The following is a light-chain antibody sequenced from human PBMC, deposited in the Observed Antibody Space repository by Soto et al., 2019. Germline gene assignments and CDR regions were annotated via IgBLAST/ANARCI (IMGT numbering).Light chain of an antibody. J-gene: IGKJ2*01. V-gene: IGKV1-5*03. CDR3: QEYDDYLFT. CDR2: KTS. CDR1: QSIGSW. Sequence: DIQMTQSPSTLSASVGDRVTITCRASQSIGSWLAWYQQKPGKAPKLLIYKTSILESGVPSRFSGSGSGTEFTLTISSLHPDDFVTYYCQEYDDYLFTFGQGTKLEIK.